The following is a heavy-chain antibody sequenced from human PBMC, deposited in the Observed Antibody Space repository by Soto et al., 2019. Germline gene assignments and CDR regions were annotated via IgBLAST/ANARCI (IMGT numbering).Heavy chain of an antibody. V-gene: IGHV1-18*01. Sequence: QVHLVQSGAEVKKPGASVKVSCKASGYTFTNYGISGVRQAPGAGLEWVGWINTSNDNKLYAQKLQGRLTLTTDTSTSTAYMDLTTMRSDDTAVYFCARDPGAASFDFWAQGTLVTVSS. J-gene: IGHJ4*02. CDR3: ARDPGAASFDF. CDR2: INTSNDNK. CDR1: GYTFTNYG. D-gene: IGHD2-15*01.